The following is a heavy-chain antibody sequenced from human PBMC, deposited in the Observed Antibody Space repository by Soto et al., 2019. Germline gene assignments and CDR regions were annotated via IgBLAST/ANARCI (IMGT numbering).Heavy chain of an antibody. Sequence: QVQLQESGPGLVKPSQTLSLTCTVSGGSISSGDYYWSWIRQPPGKGLEWIGYIYYSGSTYYNPSLKSRVTISVDTSKNQFSLKLSSLTAADTAVYYCASGRGSSWYGGNWYFDLWGRGTLVTVSS. CDR3: ASGRGSSWYGGNWYFDL. D-gene: IGHD6-13*01. J-gene: IGHJ2*01. CDR1: GGSISSGDYY. V-gene: IGHV4-30-4*01. CDR2: IYYSGST.